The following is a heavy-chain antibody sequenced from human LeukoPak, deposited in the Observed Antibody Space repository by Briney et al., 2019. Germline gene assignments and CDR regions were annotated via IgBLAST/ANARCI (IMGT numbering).Heavy chain of an antibody. CDR1: GYTFTSYG. V-gene: IGHV1-18*01. CDR3: ARVYYYGSGSYLYYYYYYMDV. Sequence: GASVKVSCKASGYTFTSYGISWVRQAPGQGLEWMGWISAYNGNTNYAQKLQGRVTMTTDTSTSTAYMELRSLRSDDTAVYYCARVYYYGSGSYLYYYYYYMDVWGKGTTVTVSS. CDR2: ISAYNGNT. D-gene: IGHD3-10*01. J-gene: IGHJ6*03.